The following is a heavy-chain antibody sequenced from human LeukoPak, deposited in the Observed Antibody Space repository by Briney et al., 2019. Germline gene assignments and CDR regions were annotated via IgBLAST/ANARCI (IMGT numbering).Heavy chain of an antibody. CDR2: VDPEDGET. Sequence: ASVKVSCKVSGYTFTDYYMHWVPQAPGKGLEWMGLVDPEDGETIYAEKFQGRVTITADTSTDTAYMELCSLRSEDTAVYYCATERMHYFDYWGQGTLVTVSS. CDR1: GYTFTDYY. J-gene: IGHJ4*02. V-gene: IGHV1-69-2*01. CDR3: ATERMHYFDY.